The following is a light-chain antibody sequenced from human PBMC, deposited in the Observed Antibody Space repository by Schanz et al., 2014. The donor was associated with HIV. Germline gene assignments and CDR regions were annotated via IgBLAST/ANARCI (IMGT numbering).Light chain of an antibody. CDR3: QQSYSTPQA. Sequence: DILMTQSPSTLSTSVGDRVTITCRASQTIGRLLAWYQQKPGTAPVLLIYQASTLETGVPSRFSGSGSGTQFTLTISGLQPDDFATYYCQQSYSTPQAFGGGTKVEIK. J-gene: IGKJ4*01. CDR1: QTIGRL. V-gene: IGKV1-5*03. CDR2: QAS.